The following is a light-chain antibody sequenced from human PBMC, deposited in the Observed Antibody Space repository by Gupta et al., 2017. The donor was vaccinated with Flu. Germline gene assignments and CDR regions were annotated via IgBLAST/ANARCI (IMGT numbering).Light chain of an antibody. Sequence: PSSLSASVGDRVTITCQASQDISNYLNWYQQKPGKAPKLLIYDASNLESGVPSRFSGSGSGTDFTFTISSLQPEDIATYYCQQDDNHPLTFGGGTKVELK. V-gene: IGKV1-33*01. CDR1: QDISNY. J-gene: IGKJ4*01. CDR3: QQDDNHPLT. CDR2: DAS.